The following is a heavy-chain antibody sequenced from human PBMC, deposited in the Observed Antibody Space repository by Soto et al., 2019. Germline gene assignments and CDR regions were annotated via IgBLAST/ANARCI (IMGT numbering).Heavy chain of an antibody. J-gene: IGHJ4*02. CDR2: IQSQATGGTS. V-gene: IGHV3-15*01. CDR3: TEGTRF. D-gene: IGHD3-10*01. Sequence: EVQLVESGGGLVKPGASLRLSCAASGFSFSGAWMSWVRQAPGKGLEWVGRIQSQATGGTSACAAPVKGRCSISRDDSQNILYLQMNSLKIEDTALYYCTEGTRFWGQGTLVIVSS. CDR1: GFSFSGAW.